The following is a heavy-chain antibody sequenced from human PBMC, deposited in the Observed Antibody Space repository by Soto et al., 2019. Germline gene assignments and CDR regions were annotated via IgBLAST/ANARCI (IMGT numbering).Heavy chain of an antibody. Sequence: QVQLVESGGGVVQPGRSLRLSCAASGFTFSSYAMHWVRQAPGKGLEWVAVISYDGSNKYYADSVKGRFTISRDNSKNTLYLQMNSLRAEDTAVYYCAREKDNWFDPWGQGTLVTVSS. J-gene: IGHJ5*02. CDR2: ISYDGSNK. V-gene: IGHV3-30-3*01. CDR3: AREKDNWFDP. CDR1: GFTFSSYA.